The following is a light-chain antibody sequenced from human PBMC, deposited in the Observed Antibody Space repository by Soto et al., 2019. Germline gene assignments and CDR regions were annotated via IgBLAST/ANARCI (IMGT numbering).Light chain of an antibody. V-gene: IGKV3-11*01. J-gene: IGKJ1*01. Sequence: EIVLTQSPATLSLSPGERATLSCRASQSVSSYLAWYQQKPGQAPRLLIYDASNRATGIPARLSGSGSGTDFTLTICSLEPEDFAVYYCQQRSNWPWTFGQGTKVAIK. CDR1: QSVSSY. CDR3: QQRSNWPWT. CDR2: DAS.